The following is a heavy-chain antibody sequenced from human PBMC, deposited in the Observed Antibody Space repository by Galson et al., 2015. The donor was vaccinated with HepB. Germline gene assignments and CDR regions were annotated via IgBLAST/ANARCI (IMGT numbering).Heavy chain of an antibody. CDR3: AKVWRPYTYYDAFDI. J-gene: IGHJ3*02. CDR1: GFTFSHYG. Sequence: SLRLSCAASGFTFSHYGIHWVRQAPGKGLEWVAVISYDGNDKYYVDSVKGRFTISRDNSRNTRFLQMNSLRTEDTAVYYCAKVWRPYTYYDAFDIWGPGTMVTVSS. CDR2: ISYDGNDK. D-gene: IGHD2-2*02. V-gene: IGHV3-30*18.